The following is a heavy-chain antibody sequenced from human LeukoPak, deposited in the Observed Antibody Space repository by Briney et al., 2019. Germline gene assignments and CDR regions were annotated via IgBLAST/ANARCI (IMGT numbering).Heavy chain of an antibody. V-gene: IGHV1-18*01. Sequence: ASVTVSCKASGYTFTSYGISWVRQAPGQGLEWMGWISAYNGNTNYAQKLQGRVTMTTDTSTSTAYMELRSLRSDDTAVYYCARDLRITMIVVVSYYGMDVWGQGTTVTVSS. J-gene: IGHJ6*02. CDR2: ISAYNGNT. CDR3: ARDLRITMIVVVSYYGMDV. CDR1: GYTFTSYG. D-gene: IGHD3-22*01.